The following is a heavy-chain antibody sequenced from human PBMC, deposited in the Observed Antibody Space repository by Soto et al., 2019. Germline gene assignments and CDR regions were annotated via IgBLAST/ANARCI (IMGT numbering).Heavy chain of an antibody. Sequence: GGSLRLSCAASGFTVSSNYMSWVRQAPGKGLEWVSVIYSGGSTYYADSVKGRFTISRDNSKNTLYLQMNSLRAEDTAVYYCAKPILVGATTVDYWGQGTLVTVSS. CDR3: AKPILVGATTVDY. CDR2: IYSGGST. V-gene: IGHV3-66*04. CDR1: GFTVSSNY. J-gene: IGHJ4*02. D-gene: IGHD1-26*01.